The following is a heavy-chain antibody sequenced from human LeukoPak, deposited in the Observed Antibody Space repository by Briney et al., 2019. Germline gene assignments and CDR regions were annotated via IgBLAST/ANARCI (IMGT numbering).Heavy chain of an antibody. Sequence: SETLSLTCAVYGGSFSGYYWSWIRQPPGKGLEWIGEINHSGSTYYNPSLKSRVTMTVDTSKSQFSLKLSSVTAADTAVYYCARLRGGAVTGYIDYWGQGTLVTVSS. J-gene: IGHJ4*02. CDR3: ARLRGGAVTGYIDY. V-gene: IGHV4-34*01. D-gene: IGHD3-9*01. CDR1: GGSFSGYY. CDR2: INHSGST.